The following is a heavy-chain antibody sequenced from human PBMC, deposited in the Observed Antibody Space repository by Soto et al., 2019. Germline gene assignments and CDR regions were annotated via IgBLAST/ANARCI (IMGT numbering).Heavy chain of an antibody. CDR2: IYATGTT. J-gene: IGHJ5*02. CDR1: GASISGFY. CDR3: VRDGTKALRDWFDP. D-gene: IGHD1-1*01. Sequence: SETLSLTCTVSGASISGFYWSWIRKSAGKGLEWIGRIYATGTTDYNPSLKSRVMMSVDTSKKQFSLKLRSVTAADTAVYYCVRDGTKALRDWFDPWGQGISVTVSS. V-gene: IGHV4-4*07.